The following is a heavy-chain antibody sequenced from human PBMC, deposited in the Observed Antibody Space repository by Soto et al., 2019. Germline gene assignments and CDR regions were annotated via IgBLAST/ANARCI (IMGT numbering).Heavy chain of an antibody. Sequence: GGSLRLSCAASGFTFSSYAMSWVRQAPGKGLEWVSAISGSGGSTYYADSVKGRFTISRGNSKNTLYLQMNSLRAEDTAVYYCAKDPCGGDCYAGMDVWGQGTTVTVSS. CDR3: AKDPCGGDCYAGMDV. V-gene: IGHV3-23*01. J-gene: IGHJ6*02. CDR1: GFTFSSYA. D-gene: IGHD2-21*02. CDR2: ISGSGGST.